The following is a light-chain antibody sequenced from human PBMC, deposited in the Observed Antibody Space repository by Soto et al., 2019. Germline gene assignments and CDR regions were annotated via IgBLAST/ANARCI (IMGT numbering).Light chain of an antibody. CDR3: CSYARSSTPVV. V-gene: IGLV2-23*01. CDR2: EGS. Sequence: QSALTQPASVSGSPGQSITISCTGTSSDVGNYNLVSWYQQHPGKAPKVMIYEGSKRPSGISNRFSGSKSGNTASLTISGLPAEDAAAYYFCSYARSSTPVVFGGGTQLTVL. J-gene: IGLJ2*01. CDR1: SSDVGNYNL.